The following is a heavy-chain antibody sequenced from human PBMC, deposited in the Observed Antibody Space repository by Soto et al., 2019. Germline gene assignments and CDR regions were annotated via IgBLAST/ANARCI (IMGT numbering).Heavy chain of an antibody. Sequence: GGSLRLSCAASGFTFSNAWMNWVRQAPGKGLEWVGRIKSKTDGGTTDYAAPVKGRFTISRDDSKNTLYLQMNSLKTEDTAVYYCTTGGNYDFWSGATSYYYYYGMDVWGQGTTVTVS. CDR3: TTGGNYDFWSGATSYYYYYGMDV. CDR2: IKSKTDGGTT. V-gene: IGHV3-15*07. J-gene: IGHJ6*02. CDR1: GFTFSNAW. D-gene: IGHD3-3*01.